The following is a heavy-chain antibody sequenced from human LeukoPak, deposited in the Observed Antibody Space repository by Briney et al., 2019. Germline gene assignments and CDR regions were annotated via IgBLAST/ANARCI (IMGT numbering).Heavy chain of an antibody. Sequence: GGSLRLSCAASGFTVSSYAMSWVRQSPGKGLEWVSVINGIDGSTNYADSVKGRFTISRDNSENTLYLQMNSLRVEDTAVYYCAKNRGAGSHYYYHMNVWGKGTTVTVSS. CDR2: INGIDGST. V-gene: IGHV3-23*01. CDR1: GFTVSSYA. J-gene: IGHJ6*03. D-gene: IGHD1-26*01. CDR3: AKNRGAGSHYYYHMNV.